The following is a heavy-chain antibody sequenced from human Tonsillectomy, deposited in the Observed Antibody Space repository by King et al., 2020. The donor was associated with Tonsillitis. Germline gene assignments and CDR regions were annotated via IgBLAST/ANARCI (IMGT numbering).Heavy chain of an antibody. J-gene: IGHJ5*02. CDR3: ARGPLGYYGSLISS. CDR1: GFTFSNYI. Sequence: VQLVESGGGLVKPGGSLRLSCAASGFTFSNYIMNWVRQAPGKGLEWVSSIRSSSSYIYYGDSVKGRFTISRDNAKNSLYLQMNSLRAEDTAVYYCARGPLGYYGSLISSWGQGTLVTVSS. V-gene: IGHV3-21*01. D-gene: IGHD3-10*01. CDR2: IRSSSSYI.